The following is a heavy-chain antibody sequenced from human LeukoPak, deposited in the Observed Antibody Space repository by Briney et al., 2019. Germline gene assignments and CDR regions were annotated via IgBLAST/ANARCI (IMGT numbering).Heavy chain of an antibody. D-gene: IGHD6-19*01. V-gene: IGHV3-48*02. Sequence: GGSLRLSCAASGFTFSDYGKNWVRQAPGKGLEWVSYISSASGTIYYADSVKGRFTISRDNAKNSLYLQMNSLRDEDTAVYYCAVGLGYSSGWSADYWGQGTLVTVSS. CDR3: AVGLGYSSGWSADY. J-gene: IGHJ4*02. CDR2: ISSASGTI. CDR1: GFTFSDYG.